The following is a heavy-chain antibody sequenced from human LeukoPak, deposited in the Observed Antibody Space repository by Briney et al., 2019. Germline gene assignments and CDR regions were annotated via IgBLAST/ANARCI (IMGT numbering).Heavy chain of an antibody. CDR3: VRSTMVRGVISMDV. CDR1: GYTFTNYW. Sequence: GESLKISCKGSGYTFTNYWTGWVRQMPGKGLEWMGIIYPADSDTRYSPSFQGQVTISADKSISTTYLQWSSLKASDTAMYYCVRSTMVRGVISMDVWGQGTTVIVSS. V-gene: IGHV5-51*01. D-gene: IGHD3-10*01. CDR2: IYPADSDT. J-gene: IGHJ6*02.